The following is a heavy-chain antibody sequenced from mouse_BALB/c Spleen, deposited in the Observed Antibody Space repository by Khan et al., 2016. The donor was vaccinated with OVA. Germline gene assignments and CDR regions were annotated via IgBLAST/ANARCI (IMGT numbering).Heavy chain of an antibody. D-gene: IGHD1-1*01. J-gene: IGHJ2*01. Sequence: EVKLLESGPELVKPEASVKISCKASGYSFTGYFMNWVMQSHGKSLEWIGRINPHIGETFYNQKFKGKATLTVDESSSTAHMELRSLASEDSAVYYCTRIYGSDFDYWGKGTTLTVSS. CDR1: GYSFTGYF. V-gene: IGHV1-20*02. CDR3: TRIYGSDFDY. CDR2: INPHIGET.